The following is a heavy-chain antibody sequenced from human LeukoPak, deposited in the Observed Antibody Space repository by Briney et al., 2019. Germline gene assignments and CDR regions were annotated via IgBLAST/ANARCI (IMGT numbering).Heavy chain of an antibody. CDR1: GFTFSSYG. V-gene: IGHV3-30*18. CDR2: ISYDGSNK. D-gene: IGHD6-6*01. J-gene: IGHJ4*02. Sequence: PGGSLRLSCAASGFTFSSYGMHWVRQAPGKGLEWVPVISYDGSNKYYADSVKGRFTISRDNSKNTLYLQMNSLRAEDTAVYYCAKDRLEQLPGGYFDYWGQGTLVTVSS. CDR3: AKDRLEQLPGGYFDY.